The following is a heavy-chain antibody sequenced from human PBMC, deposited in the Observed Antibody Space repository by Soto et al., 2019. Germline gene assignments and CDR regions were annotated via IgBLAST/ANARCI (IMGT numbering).Heavy chain of an antibody. CDR1: GFTFSSYG. D-gene: IGHD3-3*01. CDR2: ISYDGSNK. V-gene: IGHV3-30*18. J-gene: IGHJ4*02. Sequence: GGSLRLSCAASGFTFSSYGMHWVRQAPGKGLEWVAVISYDGSNKYYAGSVKGRFTISRDNSKNTLYLQMNSLRAEDTAVYYCAKDHGPPITIFASHLFDYWGQGTLVTVSS. CDR3: AKDHGPPITIFASHLFDY.